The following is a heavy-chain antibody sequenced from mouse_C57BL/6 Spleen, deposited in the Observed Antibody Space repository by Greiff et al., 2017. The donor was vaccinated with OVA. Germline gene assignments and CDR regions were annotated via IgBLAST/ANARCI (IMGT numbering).Heavy chain of an antibody. CDR2: ISSGGDYI. J-gene: IGHJ4*01. CDR3: TRVGGKYYAMDY. V-gene: IGHV5-9-1*02. CDR1: GFTFSSYA. Sequence: EVQLVESGEGLVKPGGSLKLSCAASGFTFSSYAMSWVRQTPEKRLEWVAYISSGGDYIYYADTVKGRFTISRDNARNTLYLQMSSLKSEDTAMYYCTRVGGKYYAMDYWGQGTSVTVSS. D-gene: IGHD1-1*02.